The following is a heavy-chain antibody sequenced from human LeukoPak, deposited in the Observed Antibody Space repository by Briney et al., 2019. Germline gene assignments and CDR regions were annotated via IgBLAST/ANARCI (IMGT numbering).Heavy chain of an antibody. V-gene: IGHV4-39*01. D-gene: IGHD1-1*01. CDR1: GGSISSYY. CDR2: IYYHENT. Sequence: PSETLSLTCTVSGGSISSYYWGWIRQAPGKGLEWFGSIYYHENTYYNSSLKSRVTISVDTSKNQFSLKLNSVTAADTAVYFCARRAYSAAYWKHFDYWGQGTLVTVSS. J-gene: IGHJ4*02. CDR3: ARRAYSAAYWKHFDY.